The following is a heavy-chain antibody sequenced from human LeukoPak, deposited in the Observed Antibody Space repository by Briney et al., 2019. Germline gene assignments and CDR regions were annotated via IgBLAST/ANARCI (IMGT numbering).Heavy chain of an antibody. CDR3: ARVGNYDAFDI. CDR2: ISSDATTI. Sequence: GGSLRLSCAASGFTFSSYSMSWVRQAPGKGLEWVSYISSDATTIQYADSVKGRFTISRDNSKNTLYLQMNSLRAEDTAVYYCARVGNYDAFDIWGQGTMVTVSS. V-gene: IGHV3-48*01. J-gene: IGHJ3*02. CDR1: GFTFSSYS. D-gene: IGHD4-11*01.